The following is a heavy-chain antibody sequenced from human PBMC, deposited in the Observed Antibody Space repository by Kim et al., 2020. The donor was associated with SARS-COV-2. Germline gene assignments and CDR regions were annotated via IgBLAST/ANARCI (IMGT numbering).Heavy chain of an antibody. CDR2: IWYDGSNK. J-gene: IGHJ4*02. CDR1: GFTFSSYG. D-gene: IGHD5-18*01. V-gene: IGHV3-33*01. Sequence: GGSLRLSCAASGFTFSSYGMHWVRQAPGKGLEWVAVIWYDGSNKYYADSVKGRFTISRDNSKNTLYLQMNSLRAEDTAVYYCARDGYSYDLYYFDYWGQGALVTVS. CDR3: ARDGYSYDLYYFDY.